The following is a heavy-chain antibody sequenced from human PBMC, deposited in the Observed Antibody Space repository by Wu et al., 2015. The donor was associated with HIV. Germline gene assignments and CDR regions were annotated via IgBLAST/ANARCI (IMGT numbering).Heavy chain of an antibody. D-gene: IGHD1-26*01. CDR3: ARGSILEMSTASFYYYVMDV. CDR1: GYTFTSYD. CDR2: MNPNSGNT. V-gene: IGHV1-8*01. Sequence: QVQLVQSGAEVKKPGSSVKVSCKASGYTFTSYDINWVRQATGQGLEWMGWMNPNSGNTGYAQKFQGRVTMTRNTSISTAYMELSSLRSEDTAVYYCARGSILEMSTASFYYYVMDVWGQGTTVTVSS. J-gene: IGHJ6*02.